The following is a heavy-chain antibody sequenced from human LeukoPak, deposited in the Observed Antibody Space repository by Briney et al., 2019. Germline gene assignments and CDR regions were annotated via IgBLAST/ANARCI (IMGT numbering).Heavy chain of an antibody. J-gene: IGHJ4*02. CDR2: ISGSGGST. Sequence: GGSLRLSCAASGFTFSSYAMSWVRQAPGKGLEWVSAISGSGGSTYYADSVESRFTISRDNSKNTLYLQMNSLRAEDTAVYYCAKDYNYSYGPTPLGYWGQGTLVTVSS. D-gene: IGHD5-18*01. CDR1: GFTFSSYA. V-gene: IGHV3-23*01. CDR3: AKDYNYSYGPTPLGY.